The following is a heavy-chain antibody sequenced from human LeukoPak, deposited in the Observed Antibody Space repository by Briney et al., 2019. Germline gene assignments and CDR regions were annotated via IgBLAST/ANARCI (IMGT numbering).Heavy chain of an antibody. Sequence: SSETLSLTCTVSGGSISSSYWSWIRQPPGKRLEWIGYIYSSGTTNYNPSLKSRVTISVDASKNQFSLKLSSVTAADTAVYYCASMTTVGGPWYFDLWGRGTLVTVSS. J-gene: IGHJ2*01. CDR2: IYSSGTT. V-gene: IGHV4-59*01. CDR3: ASMTTVGGPWYFDL. D-gene: IGHD4-23*01. CDR1: GGSISSSY.